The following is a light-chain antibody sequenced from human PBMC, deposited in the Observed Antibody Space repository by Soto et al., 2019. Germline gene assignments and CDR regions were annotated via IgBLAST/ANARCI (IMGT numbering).Light chain of an antibody. CDR1: QSVSSY. J-gene: IGKJ2*01. CDR3: QQRSNWPPYT. CDR2: DAS. V-gene: IGKV3-11*01. Sequence: EIVLTQSPATLSLSPGERATLSCRASQSVSSYLAWYQQKPGQAPSLLIYDASNRATGIPARFSGSGSGTAFPLTISSLEPEDFAVYYCQQRSNWPPYTFGQGTKLEIK.